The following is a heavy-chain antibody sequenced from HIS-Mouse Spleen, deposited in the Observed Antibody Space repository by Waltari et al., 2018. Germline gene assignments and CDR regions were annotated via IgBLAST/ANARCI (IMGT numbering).Heavy chain of an antibody. CDR3: ARGHDYSNYFDY. Sequence: QVQLVQSGAAVKKPGASVKVSSKASGYTFTSYALNWVRQGTGQGLEWMGWMNPNSGNTGYAQKFQGRVTMTRNTSISTAYMELSSLRSEDTAVYYCARGHDYSNYFDYWGQGMLVTVSS. CDR2: MNPNSGNT. J-gene: IGHJ4*02. CDR1: GYTFTSYA. D-gene: IGHD4-4*01. V-gene: IGHV1-8*01.